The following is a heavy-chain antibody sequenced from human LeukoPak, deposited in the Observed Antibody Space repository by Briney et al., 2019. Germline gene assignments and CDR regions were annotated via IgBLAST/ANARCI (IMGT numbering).Heavy chain of an antibody. CDR2: ISWDGGST. CDR1: GFTFNDYG. V-gene: IGHV3-43*01. Sequence: PGGSLRLSCEASGFTFNDYGMTWVRQAPGKGLEWVSLISWDGGSTYYADSVKGRFTISRDNSKNSLYLQMNSLRTEDTALYYCAKGLGAYYFDYWGQGTLVTVSS. J-gene: IGHJ4*02. CDR3: AKGLGAYYFDY.